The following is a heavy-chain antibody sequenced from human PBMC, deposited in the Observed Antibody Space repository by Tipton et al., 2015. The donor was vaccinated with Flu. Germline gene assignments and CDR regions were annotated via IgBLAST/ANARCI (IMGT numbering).Heavy chain of an antibody. V-gene: IGHV1-8*01. CDR2: MNPNSGNT. J-gene: IGHJ5*02. D-gene: IGHD6-13*01. Sequence: QLVQSGAEVKKPGASVKVSCKASGYTFTSYDINWVRQATGQGLEWMGWMNPNSGNTGYAQKFQGRVTMTRNTSISTAYMELSSLRSEDAAVYYCARGFPRAAAAVGGWFDPWGQGTLVTVSS. CDR3: ARGFPRAAAAVGGWFDP. CDR1: GYTFTSYD.